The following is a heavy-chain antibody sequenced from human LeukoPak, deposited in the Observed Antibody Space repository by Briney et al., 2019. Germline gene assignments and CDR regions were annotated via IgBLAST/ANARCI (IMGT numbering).Heavy chain of an antibody. J-gene: IGHJ4*02. CDR3: ARVPARRVVTTPTYFDF. Sequence: SETLSLTCTVSGGSISSYYWSWIRQPPGKGLEWIGYIYYSGSTNYNPSLKSRVTISVDTSKNQFSLKLSSVTAADTAVYYCARVPARRVVTTPTYFDFWGQGTLVTVSS. CDR1: GGSISSYY. D-gene: IGHD2-21*02. V-gene: IGHV4-59*01. CDR2: IYYSGST.